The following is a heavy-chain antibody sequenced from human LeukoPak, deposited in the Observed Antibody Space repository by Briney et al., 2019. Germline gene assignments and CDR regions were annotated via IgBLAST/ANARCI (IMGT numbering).Heavy chain of an antibody. V-gene: IGHV3-30*18. CDR1: GFTFSSYG. D-gene: IGHD5-18*01. CDR2: ISYDGSNK. Sequence: AGGSLRLSCAASGFTFSSYGMHWVRQAPGKGLEWVAVISYDGSNKYYADSVKGRFTISRDNSKNTLYLQMNSLITEDTAVYYCAKDRWIQQKASMRGFDYCGQGTLVTVSS. CDR3: AKDRWIQQKASMRGFDY. J-gene: IGHJ4*02.